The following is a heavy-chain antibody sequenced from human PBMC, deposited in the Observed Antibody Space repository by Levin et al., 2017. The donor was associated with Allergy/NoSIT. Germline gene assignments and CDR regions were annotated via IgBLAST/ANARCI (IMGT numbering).Heavy chain of an antibody. CDR2: INHSGST. CDR3: ARGSSGWYSNWGYGKGYYYYYMDV. J-gene: IGHJ6*03. D-gene: IGHD6-19*01. CDR1: GGSFSGYY. Sequence: SETLSLTCAVYGGSFSGYYWSWIRQPPGKGLEWIGEINHSGSTNYNPSLKSRVTISVDTSKNQFSLKLSSVTAADTAVYYCARGSSGWYSNWGYGKGYYYYYMDVWGKGTTVTVSS. V-gene: IGHV4-34*01.